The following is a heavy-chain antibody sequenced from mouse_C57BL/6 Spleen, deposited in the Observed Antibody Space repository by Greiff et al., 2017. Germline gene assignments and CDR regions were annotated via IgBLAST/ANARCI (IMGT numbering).Heavy chain of an antibody. V-gene: IGHV7-1*01. CDR3: ARARTGYFDY. J-gene: IGHJ2*01. CDR2: SRNKANDYTT. D-gene: IGHD4-1*01. CDR1: GFTFSDFY. Sequence: EVQRVESGGGLVQSGRSLRLSCATSGFTFSDFYMEWVRQAPGKGLEWIAASRNKANDYTTEYSASVKGWFIVSRDTSQSILYLQMNALRAEDTAIYYCARARTGYFDYWGQGTTLTVSS.